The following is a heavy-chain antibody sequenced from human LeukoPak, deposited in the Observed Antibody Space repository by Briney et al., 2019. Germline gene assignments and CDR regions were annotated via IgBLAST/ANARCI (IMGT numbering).Heavy chain of an antibody. Sequence: PGGSLRLSCAASGFTFSSYWMHWVRQVPGKGLVWVARINPGGSSITYADSVKGRFTISRDNAKNTLYLQMNSLRAEDTAVYYCAKSLGVGGYTRYKGFDQWGQGTLVTVSS. J-gene: IGHJ4*02. CDR2: INPGGSSI. D-gene: IGHD3-16*02. V-gene: IGHV3-74*01. CDR3: AKSLGVGGYTRYKGFDQ. CDR1: GFTFSSYW.